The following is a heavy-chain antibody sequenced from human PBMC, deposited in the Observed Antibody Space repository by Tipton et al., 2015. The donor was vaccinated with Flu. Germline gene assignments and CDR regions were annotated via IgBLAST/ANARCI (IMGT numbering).Heavy chain of an antibody. CDR3: ARVEGYCTNGVCYSRWYFDL. V-gene: IGHV4-31*02. CDR2: TYYSGST. D-gene: IGHD2-8*01. Sequence: LRLSCTVSGGSISSGGYYWSWIRQHPGKGLEWIGYTYYSGSTYYNPSLKSRVTISVDASKNQFSLKLSSVIAADTAVYYCARVEGYCTNGVCYSRWYFDLWGRGTLVTVSS. CDR1: GGSISSGGYY. J-gene: IGHJ2*01.